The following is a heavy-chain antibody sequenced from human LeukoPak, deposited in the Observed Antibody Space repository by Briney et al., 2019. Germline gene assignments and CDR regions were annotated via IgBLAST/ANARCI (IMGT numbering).Heavy chain of an antibody. Sequence: GGPLSPSCAPPKFTFSAIWLSWAGQAQGKGLEGVPNIREDGSEKYYVGSVKGRFIISRDNVKSSLYLQMSGLRAEDTAVYYCARVDRFGESTHYFDDWGQGTLVTVSS. CDR2: IREDGSEK. D-gene: IGHD3-10*01. J-gene: IGHJ4*02. CDR3: ARVDRFGESTHYFDD. V-gene: IGHV3-7*01. CDR1: KFTFSAIW.